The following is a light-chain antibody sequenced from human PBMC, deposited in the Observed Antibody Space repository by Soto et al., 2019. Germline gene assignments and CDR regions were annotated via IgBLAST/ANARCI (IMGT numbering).Light chain of an antibody. CDR1: SSDVGGYDY. J-gene: IGLJ1*01. CDR2: EVT. CDR3: SSSTGGNPSSV. V-gene: IGLV2-8*01. Sequence: QSALTQPPSASGSPGQSVTISCTGTSSDVGGYDYVSWYQQHPGKAPKLRSYEVTIRPSGVSDRFSGSKSGNTASLTVSGLKAEDEAAYYCSSSTGGNPSSVLGSGTTVTVL.